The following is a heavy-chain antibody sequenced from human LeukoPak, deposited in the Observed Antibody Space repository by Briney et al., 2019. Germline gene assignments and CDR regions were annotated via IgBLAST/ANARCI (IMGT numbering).Heavy chain of an antibody. D-gene: IGHD6-6*01. Sequence: GRSLRLSCAASGFTFSRYGMHWVRQAPGKGLEWVAVIWYDGSKKEYADSVKGRFTVSRDYSKNTLYLQLNSLRVEDTAMYYCARRSRGAFDIWGQGTMVTVSS. CDR2: IWYDGSKK. CDR1: GFTFSRYG. J-gene: IGHJ3*02. V-gene: IGHV3-33*01. CDR3: ARRSRGAFDI.